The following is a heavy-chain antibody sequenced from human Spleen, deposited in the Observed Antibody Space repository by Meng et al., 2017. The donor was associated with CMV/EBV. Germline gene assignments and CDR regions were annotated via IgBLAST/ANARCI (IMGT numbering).Heavy chain of an antibody. D-gene: IGHD3-3*01. CDR2: TYWNDDK. J-gene: IGHJ4*02. CDR3: AHRRQYYDFWSGSYPDYFDF. Sequence: TNGVGVGLIRQPPGNALEWLAVTYWNDDKRYSSSLKSRLTISKDTSKNQVVLRMTDMDPLDTGTYYCAHRRQYYDFWSGSYPDYFDFWGQGILVTVSS. CDR1: TNGVG. V-gene: IGHV2-5*01.